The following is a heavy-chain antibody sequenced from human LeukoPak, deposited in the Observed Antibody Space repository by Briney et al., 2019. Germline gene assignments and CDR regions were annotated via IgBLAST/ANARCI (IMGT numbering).Heavy chain of an antibody. Sequence: ASVKVSCKAPGYIFTNHFVHWVRPAPGQGLQWMGIISPSGDTTTYAQKFVGRVTLTRDTSTSTVYLDLRSLESEDTALYYCVRAGDQYFDVWGQGIQVTVSS. J-gene: IGHJ4*02. D-gene: IGHD7-27*01. CDR2: ISPSGDTT. CDR3: VRAGDQYFDV. CDR1: GYIFTNHF. V-gene: IGHV1-46*01.